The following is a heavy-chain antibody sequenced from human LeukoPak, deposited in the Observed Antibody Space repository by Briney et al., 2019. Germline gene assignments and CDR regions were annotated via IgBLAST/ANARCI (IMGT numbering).Heavy chain of an antibody. CDR3: VRYNGYCGFFDY. J-gene: IGHJ4*02. V-gene: IGHV3-30-3*01. CDR1: GFTFSSYA. CDR2: ISYDGSNK. Sequence: GGSLRLSCAASGFTFSSYAMHWVRQAPGKGLEWVAVISYDGSNKYYADSVKGRFTISRDNSKNTLYLQMNSLRAEDTAVYYCVRYNGYCGFFDYWGQGILVTVSS. D-gene: IGHD3-22*01.